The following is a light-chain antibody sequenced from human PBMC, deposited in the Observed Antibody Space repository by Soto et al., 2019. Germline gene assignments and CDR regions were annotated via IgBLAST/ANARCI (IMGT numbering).Light chain of an antibody. CDR1: QSVRSN. CDR2: DAS. Sequence: EIVMTQSPATLSVSAGERATLSCRARQSVRSNLAWYQQKPGQAPRLLIYDASTRATGIPARFSGSGSGTEFILPISSLQSEDFGVYYCQQYNNWPPITFGQGTRLEIK. J-gene: IGKJ5*01. V-gene: IGKV3D-15*01. CDR3: QQYNNWPPIT.